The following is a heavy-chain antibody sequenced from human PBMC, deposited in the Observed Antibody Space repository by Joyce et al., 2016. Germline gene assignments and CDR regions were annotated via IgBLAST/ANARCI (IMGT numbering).Heavy chain of an antibody. V-gene: IGHV1-18*04. J-gene: IGHJ4*02. D-gene: IGHD1-26*01. CDR2: ISTYTGNT. CDR1: GYTFTSYG. Sequence: QVQLVQSGAEVKKPGASVKVSCKASGYTFTSYGISWVRQAHGQGLEWKGWISTYTGNTNYAQKFQGRVTMTTDTSTTTAYMELSSLRSEDTAAYYCARLVIVETTTGDFDYWGQGTLVTVSS. CDR3: ARLVIVETTTGDFDY.